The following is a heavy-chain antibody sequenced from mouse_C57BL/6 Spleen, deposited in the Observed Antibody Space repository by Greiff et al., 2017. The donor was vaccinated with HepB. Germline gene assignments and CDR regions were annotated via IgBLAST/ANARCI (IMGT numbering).Heavy chain of an antibody. J-gene: IGHJ2*01. CDR3: AREYYGSNWAFDY. CDR2: INPNNGGT. CDR1: GYTFTDYY. D-gene: IGHD1-1*01. Sequence: EVQLQQSGPELVKPGASVKISCKASGYTFTDYYMNWVKQSHGKSLEWIGDINPNNGGTSYNQKFKGKATLTVDKSSSTAYMELRSLTSEDSAVYYCAREYYGSNWAFDYWGQGTTLTVSS. V-gene: IGHV1-26*01.